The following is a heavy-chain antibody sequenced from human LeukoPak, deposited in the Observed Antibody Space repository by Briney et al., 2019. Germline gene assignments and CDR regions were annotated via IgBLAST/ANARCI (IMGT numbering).Heavy chain of an antibody. V-gene: IGHV4-61*01. CDR2: IYYSGST. D-gene: IGHD1-26*01. Sequence: SETLSLTCTVSGGSISSSSYYWGWIRQPPGKGLECIGYIYYSGSTNYNPSLKRRVTISVDTSKNQFSLKLSSVTAADTAVYYCARDSSGSYYVGGWFDPWGQGTLVTVSS. CDR3: ARDSSGSYYVGGWFDP. J-gene: IGHJ5*02. CDR1: GGSISSSSYY.